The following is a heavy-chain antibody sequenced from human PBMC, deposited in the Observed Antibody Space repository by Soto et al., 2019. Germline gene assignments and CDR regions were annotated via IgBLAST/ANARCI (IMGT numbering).Heavy chain of an antibody. D-gene: IGHD2-15*01. CDR1: GFTFGDYA. J-gene: IGHJ4*02. CDR2: IRSKGNGGTT. CDR3: TRSVQDTVVVVAATPYYYDSSVSYYFDY. Sequence: GGSLRLSCTASGFTFGDYAMSWFRQAPGKGLEWVGFIRSKGNGGTTEYAASVKGGFTISRDDSKGIAYLQMNSLKTEDTAVYYCTRSVQDTVVVVAATPYYYDSSVSYYFDYWGQGTLVTVSS. V-gene: IGHV3-49*03.